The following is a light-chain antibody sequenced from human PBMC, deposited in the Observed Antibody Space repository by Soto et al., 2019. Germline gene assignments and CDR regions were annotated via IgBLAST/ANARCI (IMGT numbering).Light chain of an antibody. CDR1: QSVSTY. J-gene: IGKJ4*01. CDR3: QPRSNWGVT. V-gene: IGKV3-11*01. Sequence: EVVLTQSLAPLSLSPGEKANLSCRASQSVSTYLAWYQQKPGQAPRLLIYDASNRATGIPARFSGSGSGTDFSLTISSLEPEDFAVYYCQPRSNWGVTFGGGTKVDIK. CDR2: DAS.